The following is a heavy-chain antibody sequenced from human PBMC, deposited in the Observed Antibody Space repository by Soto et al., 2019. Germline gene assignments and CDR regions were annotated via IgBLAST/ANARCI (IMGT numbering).Heavy chain of an antibody. CDR1: GFTFSNYA. D-gene: IGHD3-16*01. Sequence: EVQLLDSGGGLVQPGGSLRLSCAASGFTFSNYAMTWVRQGPGKGLEWVSGISGSGGRSYYADSVKGRFTISRDNSKITLYLQMNSLSAEDTAVYYCAKAFFVWSSEQPYYFDYWGQGTLVTVSS. V-gene: IGHV3-23*01. J-gene: IGHJ4*02. CDR3: AKAFFVWSSEQPYYFDY. CDR2: ISGSGGRS.